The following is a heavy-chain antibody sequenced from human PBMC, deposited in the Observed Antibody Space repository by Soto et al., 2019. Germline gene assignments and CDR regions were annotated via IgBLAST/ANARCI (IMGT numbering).Heavy chain of an antibody. D-gene: IGHD2-8*01. CDR2: ISGYNGDT. V-gene: IGHV1-18*01. Sequence: QGHLVQSGAEVKKPGTSVKVSCKASGYTFTRYGISWVRQAPGQGLEWMGWISGYNGDTNYAQNLQGRVSMTMNTPTSTAYMELRSLTSYDTAVYYCAKNGQPPYYYYGLDVWGQGTTVTVSS. CDR1: GYTFTRYG. J-gene: IGHJ6*02. CDR3: AKNGQPPYYYYGLDV.